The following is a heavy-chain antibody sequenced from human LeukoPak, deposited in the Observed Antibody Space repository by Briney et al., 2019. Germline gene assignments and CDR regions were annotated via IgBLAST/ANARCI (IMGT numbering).Heavy chain of an antibody. CDR3: ARARLLWFGELDSPYYFDY. CDR1: GYTFTSYY. Sequence: ASVKVSCKASGYTFTSYYMHWVRQAPGQGLEWMGWTNPNSGGTNYAQKFQGRVTMTRDTSISTAYMELSRLRSDDTAVYYCARARLLWFGELDSPYYFDYWGQGTLVTVSS. J-gene: IGHJ4*02. CDR2: TNPNSGGT. V-gene: IGHV1-2*02. D-gene: IGHD3-10*01.